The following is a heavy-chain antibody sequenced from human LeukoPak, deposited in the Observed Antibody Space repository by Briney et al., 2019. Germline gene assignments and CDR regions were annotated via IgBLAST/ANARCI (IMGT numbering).Heavy chain of an antibody. CDR3: AKDPGSYYGEYFQH. Sequence: GGSLRLSCAPSGFTFTSFAMSWVRQAPGKGLEWVSAISDSGGSTYYADSVKGRFTISRDNSKNTLYLQMNNLRAEDTAVYYCAKDPGSYYGEYFQHWGQGTLVTVSS. CDR1: GFTFTSFA. V-gene: IGHV3-23*01. CDR2: ISDSGGST. J-gene: IGHJ1*01. D-gene: IGHD1-26*01.